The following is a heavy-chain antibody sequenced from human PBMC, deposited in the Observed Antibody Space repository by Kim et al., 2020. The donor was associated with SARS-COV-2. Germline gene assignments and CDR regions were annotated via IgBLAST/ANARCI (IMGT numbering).Heavy chain of an antibody. CDR1: GFTVSSNY. D-gene: IGHD1-20*01. Sequence: GGSLRLSCAASGFTVSSNYMIWVRQAPGKGLEWVSVIYSGGDSTYYADSVKGRITISRDNYKNTLYLQMNSLRAEDTAVYYCATAGISGTSASHYWGRGTLVTVSS. CDR2: IYSGGDST. CDR3: ATAGISGTSASHY. V-gene: IGHV3-53*01. J-gene: IGHJ4*02.